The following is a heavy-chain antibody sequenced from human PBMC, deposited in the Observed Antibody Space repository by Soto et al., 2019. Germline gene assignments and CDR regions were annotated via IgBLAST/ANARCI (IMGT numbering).Heavy chain of an antibody. Sequence: ASVKVSCKASGYTFSNYGVSWMRQAPGQGLEWVGWFNPANQNTNYEQKFQDRVSMTADTSTSAAYMELRGLRSDDTAVYYCARVKFGDTFDFWGQGTLVTVSS. D-gene: IGHD2-21*02. CDR2: FNPANQNT. CDR1: GYTFSNYG. CDR3: ARVKFGDTFDF. J-gene: IGHJ4*02. V-gene: IGHV1-18*01.